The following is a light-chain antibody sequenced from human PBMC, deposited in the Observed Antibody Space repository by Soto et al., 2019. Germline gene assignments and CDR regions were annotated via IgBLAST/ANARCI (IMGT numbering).Light chain of an antibody. Sequence: EIVLTQSPVTLSLSPGERATLSCRASQSVSNQLAWYQQKPGQAPRLLIYGASKRATGFPARFSGSGSGTDFTLTISSLQSEDFAVYYCQQYNNWPWTFGQGTKVDIK. CDR2: GAS. V-gene: IGKV3-15*01. CDR1: QSVSNQ. CDR3: QQYNNWPWT. J-gene: IGKJ1*01.